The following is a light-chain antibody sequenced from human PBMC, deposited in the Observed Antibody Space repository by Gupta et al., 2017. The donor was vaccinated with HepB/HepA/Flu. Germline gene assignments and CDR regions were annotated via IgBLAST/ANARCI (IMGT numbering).Light chain of an antibody. V-gene: IGLV1-51*01. CDR2: DKN. CDR3: GTEDNSLALYV. CDR1: SSSFGNSY. J-gene: IGLJ1*01. Sequence: QFVLTPSPSVSAAPGPRVTTSCSGRSSSFGNSYVSWSQQIPGTAPKLLIYDKNMRPSGMPDRFSGAKSGASATLDITGRQSGDEADYYCGTEDNSLALYVFGAGPRVTVL.